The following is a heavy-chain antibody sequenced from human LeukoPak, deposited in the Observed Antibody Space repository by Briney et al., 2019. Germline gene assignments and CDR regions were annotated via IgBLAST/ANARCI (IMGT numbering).Heavy chain of an antibody. CDR2: INPSGGST. V-gene: IGHV1-46*01. Sequence: ASVKVSCKASGYTFTSYYMHWVRQAPGQGLEWMGIINPSGGSTSYAQKFQGRVTMTRDTSTSTVYMELCSLRSEDTAVYYCARDPSLHDAFDIWGQGTMVTVSS. CDR3: ARDPSLHDAFDI. D-gene: IGHD6-6*01. J-gene: IGHJ3*02. CDR1: GYTFTSYY.